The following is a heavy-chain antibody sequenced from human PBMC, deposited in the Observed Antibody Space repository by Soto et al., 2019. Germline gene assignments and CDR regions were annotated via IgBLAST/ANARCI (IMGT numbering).Heavy chain of an antibody. V-gene: IGHV3-23*01. CDR3: ARLSNSWTDF. Sequence: GGSLRLSCAASGFIFRTYAMTWVRQSPGKGLEWVSSISDVGGATFYSDSVRGRFTVSRDNSKNTLFLQMNSLRAEDTDVYYCARLSNSWTDFWGQGTLVNVSS. CDR1: GFIFRTYA. CDR2: ISDVGGAT. D-gene: IGHD6-13*01. J-gene: IGHJ4*02.